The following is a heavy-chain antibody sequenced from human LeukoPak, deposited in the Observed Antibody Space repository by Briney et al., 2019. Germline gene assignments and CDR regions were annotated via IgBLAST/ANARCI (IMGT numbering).Heavy chain of an antibody. CDR2: IKQYGGDK. D-gene: IGHD3-10*01. Sequence: GGSLRLSCRASGFPFDKHWMSWVRQAPGKGLEWVATIKQYGGDKYYVDSVKGRFTISRDNVENSLYLQMNSLTSEDTAVYYCARVELDNSRSYERDFDYWGQGTLVTVSS. CDR1: GFPFDKHW. J-gene: IGHJ4*02. CDR3: ARVELDNSRSYERDFDY. V-gene: IGHV3-7*01.